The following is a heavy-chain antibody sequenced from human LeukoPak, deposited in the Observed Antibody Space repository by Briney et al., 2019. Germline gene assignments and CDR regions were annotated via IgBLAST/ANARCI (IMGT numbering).Heavy chain of an antibody. CDR1: GGSFSGYY. CDR3: ARDGVDTAMVRYYYMDV. Sequence: SSETLSLTCAVYGGSFSGYYWSWIRQPPGKGLEWIGEINHSGSTNYNPSLKSRVTISVDTSKNQFSLKLSSVTAADTAVYYCARDGVDTAMVRYYYMDVWGKGTTVTVSS. CDR2: INHSGST. V-gene: IGHV4-34*01. J-gene: IGHJ6*03. D-gene: IGHD5-18*01.